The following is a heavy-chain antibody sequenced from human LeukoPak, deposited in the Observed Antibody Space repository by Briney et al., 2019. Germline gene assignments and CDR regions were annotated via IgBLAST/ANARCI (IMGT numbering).Heavy chain of an antibody. CDR1: GFTFSSYS. J-gene: IGHJ4*02. CDR2: SSSSGGNT. Sequence: GGSLRLSCAPSGFTFSSYSMRWARQAPGKGLEWVSSSSSSGGNTYYADSVKGRFTISRDNSKNTLFLEMSSLRAEDTAVYYCAKQTRYDSPAGGRGFDYWGQGTLVTVSS. CDR3: AKQTRYDSPAGGRGFDY. D-gene: IGHD3-22*01. V-gene: IGHV3-23*01.